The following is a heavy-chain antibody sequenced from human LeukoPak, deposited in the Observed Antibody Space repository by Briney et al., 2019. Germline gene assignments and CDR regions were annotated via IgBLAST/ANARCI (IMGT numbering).Heavy chain of an antibody. CDR1: GFSFSTYA. CDR2: ISYDGSNK. J-gene: IGHJ5*02. Sequence: GGSLRLSCAAPGFSFSTYAMPGCRRAPGKGRRGGAVISYDGSNKYYADSVKGRFTISRDNSKNTLYLQMNSLRAEDTAVYYCARDLGTAMVTENWFDPWGQGTLVTVSS. V-gene: IGHV3-30-3*01. D-gene: IGHD5-18*01. CDR3: ARDLGTAMVTENWFDP.